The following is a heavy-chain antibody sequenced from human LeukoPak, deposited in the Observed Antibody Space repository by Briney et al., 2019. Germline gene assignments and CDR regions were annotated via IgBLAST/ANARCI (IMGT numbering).Heavy chain of an antibody. D-gene: IGHD3-22*01. CDR3: ARLPAVVNWYFDL. CDR1: GGSISSSSYY. J-gene: IGHJ2*01. CDR2: IYYSGST. Sequence: PSETLSLTCTVSGGSISSSSYYWGWIRQPPGKGLEWIGSIYYSGSTYCNPSLKSRVTISVDTSKNQFSLKLSSVTAADTAVYYCARLPAVVNWYFDLWGRGTLVTVSS. V-gene: IGHV4-39*01.